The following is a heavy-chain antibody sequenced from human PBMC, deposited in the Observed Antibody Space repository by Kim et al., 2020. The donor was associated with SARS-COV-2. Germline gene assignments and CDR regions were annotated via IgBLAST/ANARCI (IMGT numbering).Heavy chain of an antibody. D-gene: IGHD6-13*01. Sequence: YTSLKSRVTISVDTYKNQFSLKLSSVTAADTAVYYCARTKQQLGGAVDYWGQGTLVTVSS. CDR3: ARTKQQLGGAVDY. V-gene: IGHV4-59*01. J-gene: IGHJ4*02.